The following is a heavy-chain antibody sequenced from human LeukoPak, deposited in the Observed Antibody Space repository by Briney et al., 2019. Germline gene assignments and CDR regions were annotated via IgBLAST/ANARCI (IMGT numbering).Heavy chain of an antibody. J-gene: IGHJ5*02. V-gene: IGHV3-53*01. Sequence: GGSLRLSCAASGFTFSSNYMSWVRQAPGKGLEWVSVSYSGGSTYYADSVKGRFTISRDNSKNTLYLQMNSLRAEDTAVYYCARFDSSSWYPVGWFDPWGQGTLVTVSS. CDR1: GFTFSSNY. D-gene: IGHD6-13*01. CDR2: SYSGGST. CDR3: ARFDSSSWYPVGWFDP.